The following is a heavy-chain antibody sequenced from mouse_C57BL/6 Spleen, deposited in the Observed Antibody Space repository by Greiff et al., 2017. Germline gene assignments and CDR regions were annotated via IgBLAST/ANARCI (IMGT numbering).Heavy chain of an antibody. CDR2: IRSKSNNYAT. V-gene: IGHV10-1*01. J-gene: IGHJ3*01. Sequence: GGGLVQPKGSLKLSCAASGFSFNTYAMNWVRQAPGKGLEWVARIRSKSNNYATYYADSVKDRFTISRDDSESMLYLQMNNLKTEDTAMYYCVRHANDGGFAYWGQGTLVTVSA. D-gene: IGHD1-1*02. CDR3: VRHANDGGFAY. CDR1: GFSFNTYA.